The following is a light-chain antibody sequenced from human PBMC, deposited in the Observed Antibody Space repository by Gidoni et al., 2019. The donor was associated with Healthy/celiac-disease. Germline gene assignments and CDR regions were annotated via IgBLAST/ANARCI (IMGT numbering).Light chain of an antibody. J-gene: IGKJ5*01. CDR2: GAS. CDR1: QSVSSN. Sequence: EIMITQLPATLSVSPGERATPACRASQSVSSNLAWYQQKPGQAPRLLIYGASTRATGIPARFSGSGSGTEFTLTISSLQSEDFAVYYCQQYNNWPPITFGQGTRLEIK. CDR3: QQYNNWPPIT. V-gene: IGKV3-15*01.